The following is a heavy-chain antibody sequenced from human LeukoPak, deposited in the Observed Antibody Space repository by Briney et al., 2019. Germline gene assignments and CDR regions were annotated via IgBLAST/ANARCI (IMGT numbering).Heavy chain of an antibody. V-gene: IGHV1-46*01. CDR3: AREFSYYDSSGYWGYYFDY. Sequence: ASVKVSCKASGYTFTSYYMHWVRQAPGQGLEWMGIINPSGGSTSYAQKFQGRVTMTRDMSTSTVYMELSSLGSEDTAVYYCAREFSYYDSSGYWGYYFDYWGQGTLVTVSS. D-gene: IGHD3-22*01. CDR2: INPSGGST. J-gene: IGHJ4*02. CDR1: GYTFTSYY.